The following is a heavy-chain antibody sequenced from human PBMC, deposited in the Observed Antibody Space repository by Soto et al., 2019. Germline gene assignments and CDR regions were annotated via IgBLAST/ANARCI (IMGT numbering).Heavy chain of an antibody. D-gene: IGHD3-3*02. CDR1: GGSFTGYY. J-gene: IGHJ6*02. CDR2: INYRGSS. V-gene: IGHV4-34*01. CDR3: VRGQPHRITIFEVVIRSYDYGMDV. Sequence: SETLSLTCAVYGGSFTGYYWTWIRQTPGKGLEWIGEINYRGSSYYNPSPESRISMAVDTSKNQFSLKLRSVTAADTAVYFCVRGQPHRITIFEVVIRSYDYGMDVWGQGTTVTVSS.